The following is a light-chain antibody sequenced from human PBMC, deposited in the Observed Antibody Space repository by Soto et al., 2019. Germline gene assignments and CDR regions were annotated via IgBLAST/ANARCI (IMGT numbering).Light chain of an antibody. J-gene: IGLJ1*01. V-gene: IGLV2-23*02. CDR2: EVS. CDR1: SSDFGSYNL. Sequence: QSALTQPASVSGSPGQSITISCTGTSSDFGSYNLVSWYQQHPGKAPKLMIYEVSKRPSGVYNRFSGSKSGNTASLTISGLQAEDEADYYCCSYAGSSTFYVFGTGTKVTVL. CDR3: CSYAGSSTFYV.